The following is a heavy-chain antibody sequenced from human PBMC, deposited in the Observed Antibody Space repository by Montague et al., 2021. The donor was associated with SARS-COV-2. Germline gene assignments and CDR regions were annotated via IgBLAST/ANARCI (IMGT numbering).Heavy chain of an antibody. D-gene: IGHD3-10*01. CDR1: GFNFRTYG. V-gene: IGHV3-33*01. Sequence: SLRLSCAASGFNFRTYGMHWVRQAPGKGLEWVAVIWYDGSNKDYADSVKGRFTISRDNFQNTLYLLMNNLRAEDTAVYYCARDGSLVRGGHFNYDMDVWGQGTTVTVS. CDR2: IWYDGSNK. J-gene: IGHJ6*02. CDR3: ARDGSLVRGGHFNYDMDV.